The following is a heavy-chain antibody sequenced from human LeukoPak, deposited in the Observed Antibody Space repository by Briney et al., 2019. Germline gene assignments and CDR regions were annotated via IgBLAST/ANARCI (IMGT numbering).Heavy chain of an antibody. J-gene: IGHJ3*02. CDR2: IYSDNT. CDR1: GFTVSSNS. V-gene: IGHV3-53*01. CDR3: ARGSRLGVVERDAFDI. D-gene: IGHD3-3*01. Sequence: GGSLRLSCTVSGFTVSSNSMSWVRQAPGKGLEWVSFIYSDNTHYSDSVKGRFTISRDNSKNTLYLQMNSLRAEDTAVYYCARGSRLGVVERDAFDIWGQGTMVTVSS.